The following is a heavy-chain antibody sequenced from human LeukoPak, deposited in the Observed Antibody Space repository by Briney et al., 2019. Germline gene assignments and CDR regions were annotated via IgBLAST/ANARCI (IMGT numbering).Heavy chain of an antibody. CDR3: AGGTGMDV. CDR2: IKQDGSEK. Sequence: GGSLRLPCAPPGVTFSSYWWNWFRQAQGKGLEWVASIKQDGSEKYYVDFVKGRFSISRDNAKNSLYLQMNSLGADDTAVYYCAGGTGMDVWGQGTPVTVSS. CDR1: GVTFSSYW. D-gene: IGHD1-1*01. V-gene: IGHV3-7*05. J-gene: IGHJ6*02.